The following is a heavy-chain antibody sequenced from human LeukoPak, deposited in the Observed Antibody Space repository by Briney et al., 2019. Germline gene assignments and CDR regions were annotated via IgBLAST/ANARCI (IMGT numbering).Heavy chain of an antibody. CDR1: GYTFTRYG. Sequence: ASVKVSCKASGYTFTRYGITWVRQAPGRGLEWMGWISTVNGDTNYAQNLQGRATMTTDTSTTTAYMELKNLRSDDTAVYYCARGTAPDQYWGQGTLVTVSS. V-gene: IGHV1-18*04. CDR2: ISTVNGDT. J-gene: IGHJ4*02. D-gene: IGHD2-8*02. CDR3: ARGTAPDQY.